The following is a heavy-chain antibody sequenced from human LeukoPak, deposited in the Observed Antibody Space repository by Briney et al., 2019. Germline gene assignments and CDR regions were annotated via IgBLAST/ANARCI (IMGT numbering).Heavy chain of an antibody. CDR1: GYSLSSNDW. CDR3: ARYDTAPTKHWLDP. Sequence: KPSKTLSLTCAVSGYSLSSNDWWGWISQPPGRGLEWIGYIPYSGGTPYNPSLKSRVTMSVDTSKNQCSLKLSSVTAVDTAMYYCARYDTAPTKHWLDPWGQGTLVTVSS. J-gene: IGHJ5*02. CDR2: IPYSGGT. V-gene: IGHV4-28*01. D-gene: IGHD5-12*01.